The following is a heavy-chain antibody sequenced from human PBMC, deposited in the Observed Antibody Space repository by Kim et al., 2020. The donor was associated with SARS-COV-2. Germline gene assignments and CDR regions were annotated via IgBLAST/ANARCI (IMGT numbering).Heavy chain of an antibody. CDR2: ISYDGSNK. Sequence: GGSLRLSCAASGFTFSSYAMHWVRQAPGKGLEWVAVISYDGSNKYYADSVKGRFTISRDNSKNTLYLQMNSLRAEDTAVYYCARLGYSGYAPHYYYGMDVWGQGTTVTVSS. CDR1: GFTFSSYA. D-gene: IGHD5-12*01. V-gene: IGHV3-30-3*01. J-gene: IGHJ6*02. CDR3: ARLGYSGYAPHYYYGMDV.